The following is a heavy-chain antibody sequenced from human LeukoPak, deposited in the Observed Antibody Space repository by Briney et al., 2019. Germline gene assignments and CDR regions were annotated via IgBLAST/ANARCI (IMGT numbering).Heavy chain of an antibody. J-gene: IGHJ6*02. CDR1: GGSISSSNW. CDR3: ARDLGTMVRGALYYYYGMDV. D-gene: IGHD3-10*01. V-gene: IGHV4-4*02. CDR2: IYHSGST. Sequence: SETLSLTCAVSGGSISSSNWWSWVRQPPGKGLEWIGEIYHSGSTNYNPSLKSRVTISVDKSKNQFSLKLSSVTAADTAVYYCARDLGTMVRGALYYYYGMDVWGQGTTVTVSS.